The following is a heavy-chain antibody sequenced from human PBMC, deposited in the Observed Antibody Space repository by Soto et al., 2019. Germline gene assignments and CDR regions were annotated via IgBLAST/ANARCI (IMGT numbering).Heavy chain of an antibody. Sequence: ASVKVSCKASGYTFTNYGISWVRQAPGQRLEWMGWISAYNGNTNYAQKLQGRVTMTTDTSTSTAYMELRSLRSDDTAVYYCAIGSKYDFWSGKHNFDYWGQGTLVTVSS. CDR3: AIGSKYDFWSGKHNFDY. CDR1: GYTFTNYG. V-gene: IGHV1-18*01. J-gene: IGHJ4*02. CDR2: ISAYNGNT. D-gene: IGHD3-3*01.